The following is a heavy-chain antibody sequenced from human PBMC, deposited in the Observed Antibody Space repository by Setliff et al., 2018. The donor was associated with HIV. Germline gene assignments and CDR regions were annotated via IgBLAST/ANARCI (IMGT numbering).Heavy chain of an antibody. Sequence: SETLSLTCTVSGGSSSSSSFYWGWIRQPPGKGLEWIGNIYRSGSTYYNPSLRSRVTISVDTSKNQFYLNLNAVTDADTALYYCARHKDSDYVWGSYRPDGFDIWGQGTTVTVSS. CDR3: ARHKDSDYVWGSYRPDGFDI. J-gene: IGHJ3*02. D-gene: IGHD3-16*02. V-gene: IGHV4-39*01. CDR1: GGSSSSSSFY. CDR2: IYRSGST.